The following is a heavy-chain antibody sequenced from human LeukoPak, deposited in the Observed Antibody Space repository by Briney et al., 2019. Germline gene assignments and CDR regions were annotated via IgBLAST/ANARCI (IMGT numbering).Heavy chain of an antibody. CDR3: ARTIVVVVAATAHDGVRGWFDP. D-gene: IGHD2-15*01. J-gene: IGHJ5*02. CDR1: GGTFSSYA. CDR2: IIPIFGTA. V-gene: IGHV1-69*05. Sequence: SVKVSCKASGGTFSSYAISWVRQAPGQGLEWMGGIIPIFGTADYAQKFQGRVTITTDESTSTAYMKLSSLRSEDTAVYYCARTIVVVVAATAHDGVRGWFDPWGQGTLVTVSS.